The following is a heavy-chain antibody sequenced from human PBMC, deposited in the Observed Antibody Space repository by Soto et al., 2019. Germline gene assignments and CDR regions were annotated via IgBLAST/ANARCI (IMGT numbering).Heavy chain of an antibody. J-gene: IGHJ4*02. CDR2: INAGNGNT. CDR3: AREPFAGTTWDYFDY. D-gene: IGHD1-1*01. V-gene: IGHV1-3*01. Sequence: QVQLVQSGAEVKKPGASVKVSCKASGYTFTSYAMHWVRQAPGQRLEWMGWINAGNGNTKYSQKFQGRVTITRDTSASTAYMELSSLRSEDTAVYYCAREPFAGTTWDYFDYWGQGTLVTVSS. CDR1: GYTFTSYA.